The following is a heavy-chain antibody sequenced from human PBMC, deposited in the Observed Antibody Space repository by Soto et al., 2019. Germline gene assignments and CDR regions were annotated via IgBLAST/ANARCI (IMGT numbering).Heavy chain of an antibody. D-gene: IGHD2-2*01. CDR2: IIPIFGTA. Sequence: SVKVSCKASGGTFSSYAISWVRQAPGQGLEWMGGIIPIFGTANYAQKFQGRVTITADESTSTAYMELSSLRSEDTAVYYCARVKENQLLSRAYYYYYGIDGWGQRTTVTGSS. CDR3: ARVKENQLLSRAYYYYYGIDG. CDR1: GGTFSSYA. J-gene: IGHJ6*02. V-gene: IGHV1-69*13.